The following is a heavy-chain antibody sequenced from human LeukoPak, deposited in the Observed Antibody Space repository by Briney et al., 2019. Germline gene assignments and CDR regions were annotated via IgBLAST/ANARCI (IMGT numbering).Heavy chain of an antibody. J-gene: IGHJ4*02. CDR2: IYTSGST. V-gene: IGHV4-4*07. CDR3: ARERGSLTGYLSIGY. CDR1: GGSISSYY. Sequence: SETLSLTCTVSGGSISSYYWSWIRQPAGKGLEWIGRIYTSGSTNYNPSLKSRVTISVDTSKNQYSLKLSSVTAADTAVYYCARERGSLTGYLSIGYWGQGTLVTVSS. D-gene: IGHD3-9*01.